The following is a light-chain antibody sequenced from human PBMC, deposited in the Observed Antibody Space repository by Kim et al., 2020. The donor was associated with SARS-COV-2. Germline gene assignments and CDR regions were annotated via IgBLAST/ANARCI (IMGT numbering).Light chain of an antibody. CDR3: QHYDGYSGT. V-gene: IGKV1-5*01. CDR2: DAS. Sequence: ESVGDRVTITCRASQSISNWLAWYQLKPGKAPKLLIYDASNLESGVPSRFSGSGSGTEFTLTITSLQPDDFATYYCQHYDGYSGTFGQGTKVDIK. J-gene: IGKJ1*01. CDR1: QSISNW.